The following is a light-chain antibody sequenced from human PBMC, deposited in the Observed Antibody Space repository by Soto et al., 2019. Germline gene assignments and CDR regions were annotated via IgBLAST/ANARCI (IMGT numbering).Light chain of an antibody. Sequence: EIVLTQSPGTLSLSPGERATLSCRASQSVSSSHLAWYQQKPGQAPRLLIYGASSRATGIPDRFSGSGSGTDFTLTITSLEPEDFAVYYCQQRSNWPPTFGQGTKVDIK. CDR1: QSVSSSH. J-gene: IGKJ1*01. CDR2: GAS. V-gene: IGKV3D-20*02. CDR3: QQRSNWPPT.